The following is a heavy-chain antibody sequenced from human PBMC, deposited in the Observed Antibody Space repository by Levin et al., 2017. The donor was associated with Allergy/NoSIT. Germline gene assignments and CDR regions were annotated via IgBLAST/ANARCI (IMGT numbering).Heavy chain of an antibody. J-gene: IGHJ4*02. D-gene: IGHD2-15*01. CDR3: AKAGRASRGLGYCSGGSCYSIDY. CDR1: RFPFSAYG. Sequence: PGGSLGLSCAASRFPFSAYGMHWVRQAPGKGLEWVAVISHDGGNKYYAESVKGRFTISRDNSKNTLYLQMNSLRAEDTAVYYCAKAGRASRGLGYCSGGSCYSIDYWGQGTLVTVSS. V-gene: IGHV3-30*18. CDR2: ISHDGGNK.